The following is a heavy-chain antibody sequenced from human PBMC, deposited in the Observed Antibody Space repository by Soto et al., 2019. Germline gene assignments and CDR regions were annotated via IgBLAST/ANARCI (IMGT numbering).Heavy chain of an antibody. D-gene: IGHD3-22*01. Sequence: GASVKVSCKASGGTFSSYAISWVRQAPGQGLEWMGGFLPMFGTANYAQKFQGRVTLTADKSTGTVYMDLNSLRAEDTAVYYCATNYYDSSGYYYWGQGTLVTVSS. CDR3: ATNYYDSSGYYY. V-gene: IGHV1-69*06. J-gene: IGHJ4*02. CDR2: FLPMFGTA. CDR1: GGTFSSYA.